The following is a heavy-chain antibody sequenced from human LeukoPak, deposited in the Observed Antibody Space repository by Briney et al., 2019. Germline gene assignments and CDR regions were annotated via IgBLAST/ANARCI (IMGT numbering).Heavy chain of an antibody. CDR2: IYPRDGST. J-gene: IGHJ4*02. Sequence: ASVKVSCKASGYTFTNNYLHWVRQAPGRGLGWMGMIYPRDGSTSYAQNFQGRVTVTRDTSTTTVHMELRGLRSEDTAVYYCARDQEGFDYWGQGTVVTVSS. V-gene: IGHV1-46*01. CDR1: GYTFTNNY. CDR3: ARDQEGFDY.